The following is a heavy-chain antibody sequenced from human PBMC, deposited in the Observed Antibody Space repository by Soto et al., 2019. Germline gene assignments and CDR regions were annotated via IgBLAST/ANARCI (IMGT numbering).Heavy chain of an antibody. CDR3: VRLPYGRWSYCFGC. V-gene: IGHV5-51*01. CDR1: GYSFTSYW. J-gene: IGHJ4*02. D-gene: IGHD6-13*01. CDR2: IYPGDSDT. Sequence: GESLKMSCKGSGYSFTSYWIGWVRQMPGKGLEWMGIIYPGDSDTRYSPSFQGQVTISADKSISTAYLQWSSLKASDTAMYYFVRLPYGRWSYCFGCWCQGTLFTVPS.